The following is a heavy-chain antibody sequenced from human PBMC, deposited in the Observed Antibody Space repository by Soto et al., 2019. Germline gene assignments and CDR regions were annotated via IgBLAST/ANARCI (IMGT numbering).Heavy chain of an antibody. CDR2: IYNSGST. V-gene: IGHV4-31*03. CDR3: ARVSYSSYPLYYYYGMDV. Sequence: QVQLQESGPGLVKPSQTLSLTCTVPGGSISSGDYYWSWLRQHPGKGLEWIGHIYNSGSTYYNPSLKSRVTISVDTSKNQFSLKLNSVTAADTAVYYCARVSYSSYPLYYYYGMDVWGQGTTVTVSS. D-gene: IGHD6-6*01. J-gene: IGHJ6*02. CDR1: GGSISSGDYY.